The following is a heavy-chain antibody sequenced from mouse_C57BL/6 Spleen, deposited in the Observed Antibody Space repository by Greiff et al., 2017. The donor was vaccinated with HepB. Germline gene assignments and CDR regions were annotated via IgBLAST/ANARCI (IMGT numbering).Heavy chain of an antibody. V-gene: IGHV1-22*01. D-gene: IGHD2-12*01. CDR1: GYTFTDYN. J-gene: IGHJ1*03. CDR3: GRYAYERFDV. CDR2: INPNNGGT. Sequence: EVQLQQSGPELVKPGASVKMSCKASGYTFTDYNMHWVKQSHGKSLEWIGYINPNNGGTSYNQKFKGKATLTVNKSSSTAYMERRSLTSEVSAVYFCGRYAYERFDVWGTATTVSVSS.